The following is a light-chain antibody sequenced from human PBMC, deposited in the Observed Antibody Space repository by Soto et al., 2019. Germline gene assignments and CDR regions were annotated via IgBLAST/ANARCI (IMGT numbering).Light chain of an antibody. CDR3: GTWDSSLSAVV. CDR1: SSNIGNSY. CDR2: DNN. V-gene: IGLV1-51*01. J-gene: IGLJ2*01. Sequence: QSVLTQPPSVSAAPGQKVTISCSGSSSNIGNSYVSWYQQLPGTAPKLLIYDNNQRPSGIPDRFSGSKSGTSASLGITGPQTGDEADYYCGTWDSSLSAVVFGGGTKLTVL.